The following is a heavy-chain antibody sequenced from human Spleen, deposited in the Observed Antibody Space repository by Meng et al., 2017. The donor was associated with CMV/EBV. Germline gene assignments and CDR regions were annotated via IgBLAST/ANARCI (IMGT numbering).Heavy chain of an antibody. CDR1: GFTFDGYA. D-gene: IGHD4-17*01. CDR3: ARDRTDYGDYYYYGMDV. J-gene: IGHJ6*02. CDR2: ISWNSDSI. V-gene: IGHV3-9*01. Sequence: GGSLRLSCAASGFTFDGYAMHWVRQAPGKGLEWVSGISWNSDSIGYADSVKGRFTISRDNAKNSLYLQMNSLRAEDTAVYYCARDRTDYGDYYYYGMDVWGQGTTVTVSS.